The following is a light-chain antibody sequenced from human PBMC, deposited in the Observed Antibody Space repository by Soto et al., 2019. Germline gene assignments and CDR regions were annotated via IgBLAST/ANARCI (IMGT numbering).Light chain of an antibody. Sequence: EIVMTQSPATLSVSPGERATLSCRASQSVSSNLAWYQQQPGQAPRLLIYGASTRATGIPAMFSGSGAGTEFTLTISSLQSEDFAVYYCQHYGSSGSFGQGTKVDI. CDR1: QSVSSN. CDR3: QHYGSSGS. J-gene: IGKJ1*01. V-gene: IGKV3-15*01. CDR2: GAS.